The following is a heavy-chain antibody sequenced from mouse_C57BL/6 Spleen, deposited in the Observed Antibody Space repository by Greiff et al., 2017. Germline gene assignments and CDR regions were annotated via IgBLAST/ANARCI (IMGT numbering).Heavy chain of an antibody. CDR2: IYPGDGDT. CDR3: ARVELRWDAFDY. Sequence: QVQLQQSGPELVKPGASVKISCKASGYAFSSSWMNWVKQRPGKGLEWIGRIYPGDGDTNYNGKFKGKATLTADKSSSTAYMQLSSLTSEDSAVYFCARVELRWDAFDYWGQGTTLTVSS. CDR1: GYAFSSSW. J-gene: IGHJ2*01. V-gene: IGHV1-82*01. D-gene: IGHD4-1*01.